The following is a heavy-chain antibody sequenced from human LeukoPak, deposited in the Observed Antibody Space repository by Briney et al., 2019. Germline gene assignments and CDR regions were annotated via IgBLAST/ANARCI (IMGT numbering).Heavy chain of an antibody. Sequence: SETLSLTCTVSGVSISSSSYYWGWIRQPPGKGLEWIGSIYYSGSTYYNPSLKSRVTISVDTSKNQFSLKLSSVTAADTVVYYCARGEVVPAASSFDYWGQGTLVTVSS. CDR1: GVSISSSSYY. CDR2: IYYSGST. CDR3: ARGEVVPAASSFDY. J-gene: IGHJ4*02. D-gene: IGHD2-2*01. V-gene: IGHV4-39*07.